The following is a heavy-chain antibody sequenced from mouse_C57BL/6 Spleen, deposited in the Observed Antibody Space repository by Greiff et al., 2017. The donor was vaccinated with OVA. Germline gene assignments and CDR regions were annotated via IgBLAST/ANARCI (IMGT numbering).Heavy chain of an antibody. CDR1: GYTFTSYW. CDR3: AREDYYGSSGLAY. CDR2: IDPSDSET. Sequence: QVQLQQPGAELVRPGSSVKLSCKASGYTFTSYWMHWVKQRPIQGLEWIGNIDPSDSETHYNQKFKDKATLTVDKSSSTAYMQLSSLTSEDSAVYYGAREDYYGSSGLAYWGQGTLVTVSA. J-gene: IGHJ3*01. V-gene: IGHV1-52*01. D-gene: IGHD1-1*01.